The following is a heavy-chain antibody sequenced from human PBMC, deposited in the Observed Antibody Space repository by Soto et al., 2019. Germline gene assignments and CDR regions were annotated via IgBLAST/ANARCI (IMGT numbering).Heavy chain of an antibody. CDR2: ISWDGGST. Sequence: EVQLVESGGVVVQPGGSLRLSCAASGFTFDDYTMHWVRQAPGKGLEWVSLISWDGGSTYYADSVKGRFTISRDNSKNSLYLQMNSLRTEDTALYYCAKGGQWLVGVFYYYGMDVWGQGTTVTVSS. D-gene: IGHD6-19*01. CDR3: AKGGQWLVGVFYYYGMDV. J-gene: IGHJ6*02. V-gene: IGHV3-43*01. CDR1: GFTFDDYT.